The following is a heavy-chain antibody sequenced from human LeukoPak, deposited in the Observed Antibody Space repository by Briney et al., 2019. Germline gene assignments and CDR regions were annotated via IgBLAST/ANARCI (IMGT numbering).Heavy chain of an antibody. CDR2: IKQDGSEK. Sequence: SGGSLRLSCAASGFTFSSYWMSWVRQAPGKGLEWVANIKQDGSEKHYVDSMKGRFTISRDNAKNSLYLQMKSLRAEDTAVYYCARGALYYDILTAYYNFDYWGQGTLVTVSS. V-gene: IGHV3-7*01. J-gene: IGHJ4*02. CDR1: GFTFSSYW. CDR3: ARGALYYDILTAYYNFDY. D-gene: IGHD3-9*01.